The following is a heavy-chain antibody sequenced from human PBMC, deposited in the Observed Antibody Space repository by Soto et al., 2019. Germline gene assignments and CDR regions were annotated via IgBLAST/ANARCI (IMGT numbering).Heavy chain of an antibody. V-gene: IGHV1-46*01. CDR2: INPSGGST. D-gene: IGHD6-13*01. J-gene: IGHJ6*02. CDR3: ARAHRHSGYSSSWYNYYYYGMDV. CDR1: GYTFTSYY. Sequence: ASVKVSCKASGYTFTSYYMHWVRQAPGQGLEWMGIINPSGGSTSYAQKFQGRVTMTRDTSTSTVYMELSSLRSEDTAVYYCARAHRHSGYSSSWYNYYYYGMDVWSQGTTVTVSS.